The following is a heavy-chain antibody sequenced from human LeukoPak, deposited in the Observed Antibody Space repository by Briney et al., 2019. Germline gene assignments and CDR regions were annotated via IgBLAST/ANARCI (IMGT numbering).Heavy chain of an antibody. CDR2: IKQDESEK. CDR1: GFTFSSYW. J-gene: IGHJ4*02. Sequence: GGSLRLSCAASGFTFSSYWMSWVRQAPGKGLEWVANIKQDESEKYYVDSVKGRFTISRDNAKDSLYLQMKSLRDEDTAVYYCARYGSGTSYITNYFDYWGQGTLVTVSS. V-gene: IGHV3-7*04. CDR3: ARYGSGTSYITNYFDY. D-gene: IGHD3-10*01.